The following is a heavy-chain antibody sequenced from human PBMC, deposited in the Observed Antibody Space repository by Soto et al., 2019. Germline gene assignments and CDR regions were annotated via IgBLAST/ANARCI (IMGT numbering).Heavy chain of an antibody. CDR3: AKDFYSNYAWDY. CDR2: ISGSGGST. V-gene: IGHV3-23*01. J-gene: IGHJ4*02. CDR1: GFTFSSYA. Sequence: GGSLRLSCAASGFTFSSYAMSWVRQAPGKGLEWVSAISGSGGSTYYAASVKGRFTISRDNSKNTLYLQMNSLRAEDTAVYYCAKDFYSNYAWDYWGQGTLVTVSS. D-gene: IGHD4-4*01.